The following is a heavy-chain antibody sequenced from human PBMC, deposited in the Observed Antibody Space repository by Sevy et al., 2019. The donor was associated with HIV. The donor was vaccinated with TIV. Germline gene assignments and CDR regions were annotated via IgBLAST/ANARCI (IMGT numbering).Heavy chain of an antibody. CDR2: ITRGSRNT. CDR1: GFTFNIYT. J-gene: IGHJ5*02. V-gene: IGHV3-23*01. Sequence: PGGSLRLSCAASGFTFNIYTMNWVRQAPGKGLEWVSSITRGSRNTYYADSVKGRFTISRDDSKNTVFLQLNSLRVEDTAIYYCAKPRAETTNFFDPWGQGTLVTVSS. D-gene: IGHD6-19*01. CDR3: AKPRAETTNFFDP.